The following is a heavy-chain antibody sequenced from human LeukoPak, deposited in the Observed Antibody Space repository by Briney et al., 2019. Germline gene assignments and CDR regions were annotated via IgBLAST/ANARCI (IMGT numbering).Heavy chain of an antibody. D-gene: IGHD6-13*01. J-gene: IGHJ4*02. CDR1: GGSFSGYY. CDR3: ARGVGDSSSTNY. CDR2: INHSGST. V-gene: IGHV4-34*01. Sequence: SETLSLTCAVYGGSFSGYYWSWIRQPPGKGLEWIGEINHSGSTNYNPSLKSRVTISVDTSKNQFSLKLSSVTAVDTAVYYCARGVGDSSSTNYWGQGTLVTVSS.